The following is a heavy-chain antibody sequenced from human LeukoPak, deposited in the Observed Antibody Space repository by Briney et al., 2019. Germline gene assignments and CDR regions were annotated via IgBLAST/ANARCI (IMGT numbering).Heavy chain of an antibody. Sequence: GGSLRLPCAASGFTFSSYAMHWVRQAPGKGLERVAVISYDGSSKYYADSVKGRFTISRDNSKNTLYLQMNSPRAEDTAVYYCARDKRGNVNTAMTDWGQGTLVTVSS. J-gene: IGHJ4*02. V-gene: IGHV3-30*04. CDR2: ISYDGSSK. D-gene: IGHD5-18*01. CDR1: GFTFSSYA. CDR3: ARDKRGNVNTAMTD.